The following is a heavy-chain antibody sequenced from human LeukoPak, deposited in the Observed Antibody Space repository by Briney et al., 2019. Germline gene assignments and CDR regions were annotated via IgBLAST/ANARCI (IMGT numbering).Heavy chain of an antibody. CDR3: ARDNYYDTSAYRPHDY. J-gene: IGHJ4*02. V-gene: IGHV3-66*01. CDR2: IYSDGST. CDR1: GFTVRNNY. D-gene: IGHD3-22*01. Sequence: GSLRLSCAASGFTVRNNYMSWVRQAPGKGLEWVSVIYSDGSTYYADSVKDRFTISRDNSKNTLYLQMNSLRGEDTAVYYCARDNYYDTSAYRPHDYWGQGTLVTVSS.